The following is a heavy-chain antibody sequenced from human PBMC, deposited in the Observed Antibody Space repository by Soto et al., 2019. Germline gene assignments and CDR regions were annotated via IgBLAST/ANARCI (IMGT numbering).Heavy chain of an antibody. CDR3: ASRGYDFWSGLDP. CDR2: INTGNGHT. V-gene: IGHV1-3*04. J-gene: IGHJ5*02. CDR1: GYTFAAYG. Sequence: GDSVKVSCTASGYTFAAYGIHWVRQAPGQRLEWMGWINTGNGHTKYSQKFQGRVTITRDTSARTAYMELNSLRSEDTAVYYCASRGYDFWSGLDPWGQGTLVTVSS. D-gene: IGHD3-3*01.